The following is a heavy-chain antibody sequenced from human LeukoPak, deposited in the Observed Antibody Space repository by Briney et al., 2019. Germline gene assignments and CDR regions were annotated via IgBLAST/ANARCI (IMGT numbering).Heavy chain of an antibody. Sequence: GGSLRLSCAASGFTFSAYNMNWVRQTPGKGLEWVSGISWNSGSIGYADSVKGRFTISRDNAKNSLYLQMNSLRAEDTALYYCAKDIGCSSTSCYVAYYYGMDVWGQGTTVTVSS. CDR3: AKDIGCSSTSCYVAYYYGMDV. CDR1: GFTFSAYN. D-gene: IGHD2-2*01. J-gene: IGHJ6*02. CDR2: ISWNSGSI. V-gene: IGHV3-9*01.